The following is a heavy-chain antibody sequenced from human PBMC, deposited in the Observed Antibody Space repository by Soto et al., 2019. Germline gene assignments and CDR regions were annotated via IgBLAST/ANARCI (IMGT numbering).Heavy chain of an antibody. CDR1: AVTLRNDW. CDR2: INPEETTI. J-gene: IGHJ4*02. CDR3: GRGAYGDPVDS. Sequence: PGWSLRLSCTSPAVTLRNDWMQWARQAPGKGLVWVSRINPEETTISYADSVRGRFTISRDNARDTVSLQMNSLGVEDTAVYYCGRGAYGDPVDSWGQGTLVTVSS. V-gene: IGHV3-74*01. D-gene: IGHD4-17*01.